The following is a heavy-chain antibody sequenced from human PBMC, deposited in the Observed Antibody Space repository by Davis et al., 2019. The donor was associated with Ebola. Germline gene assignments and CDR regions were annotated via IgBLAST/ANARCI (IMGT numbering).Heavy chain of an antibody. CDR1: GFTFSTYS. CDR2: ISSSSSI. J-gene: IGHJ6*02. D-gene: IGHD2-15*01. CDR3: ARVRCSGTSCYSPYYYGMDV. Sequence: PGGSLRLSCAASGFTFSTYSMNWVRQAPGKGLEWVSSISSSSSIYYADSVKGRFTISRDNAKSSLYLQMNSLGAEDTALYYCARVRCSGTSCYSPYYYGMDVWGQGTTVTVSS. V-gene: IGHV3-21*01.